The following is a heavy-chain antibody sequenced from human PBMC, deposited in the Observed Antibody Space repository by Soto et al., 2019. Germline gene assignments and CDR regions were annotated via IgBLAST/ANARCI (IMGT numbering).Heavy chain of an antibody. CDR2: IYYSGSA. D-gene: IGHD5-12*01. CDR3: ARSSLSGYGDY. J-gene: IGHJ4*02. Sequence: SETLSLTCTVSGGSISSGGYYWSWIRQHPGKGLEWIGYIYYSGSAYYNPSLKSRVTISVDTSKNQFSLKLSSVTAADTAVYYCARSSLSGYGDYWGQGTLVTAPQ. CDR1: GGSISSGGYY. V-gene: IGHV4-31*03.